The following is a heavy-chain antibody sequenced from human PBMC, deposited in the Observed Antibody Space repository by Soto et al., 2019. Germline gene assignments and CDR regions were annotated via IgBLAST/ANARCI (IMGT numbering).Heavy chain of an antibody. Sequence: GGSLRLSCAASGFTFSSYAMSWVRQAPGKGLEWVSAISGSGGSTYYADSVKGRFTISRDNSKNTLYLQMNSLRAEDTAVYYCAKIEYGNTFPKWFDPWGQGTLVTVSS. V-gene: IGHV3-23*01. D-gene: IGHD3-16*01. J-gene: IGHJ5*02. CDR2: ISGSGGST. CDR3: AKIEYGNTFPKWFDP. CDR1: GFTFSSYA.